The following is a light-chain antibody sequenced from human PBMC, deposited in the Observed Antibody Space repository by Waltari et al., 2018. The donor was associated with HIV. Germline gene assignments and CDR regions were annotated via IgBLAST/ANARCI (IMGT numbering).Light chain of an antibody. CDR1: SSDVGGYHY. V-gene: IGLV2-11*01. Sequence: QSALTQPRSVSGSPGQSVTISCTGTSSDVGGYHYVSWYQQHPAKAPNLILYDVVRRPSGIPDRFSGSRSGNRASLNISGLQTDDEAHYYCCSYAGSDTWVFGGGTKVTVL. CDR2: DVV. J-gene: IGLJ3*02. CDR3: CSYAGSDTWV.